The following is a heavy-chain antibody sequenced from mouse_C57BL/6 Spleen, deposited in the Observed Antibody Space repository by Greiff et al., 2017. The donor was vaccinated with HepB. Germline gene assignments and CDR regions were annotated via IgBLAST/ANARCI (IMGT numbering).Heavy chain of an antibody. J-gene: IGHJ1*03. CDR1: GYSFTDYN. D-gene: IGHD1-1*01. V-gene: IGHV1-39*01. Sequence: VQLKESGPELVKPGASVKISCKASGYSFTDYNMNWVKQSNGKSLEWIGVINPNYGTTSYNQKFKGKATLTVDQSSSTAYMQLNSLTSEDSAVYYCARSDATVVARYFDVWGTGTTVTVSS. CDR2: INPNYGTT. CDR3: ARSDATVVARYFDV.